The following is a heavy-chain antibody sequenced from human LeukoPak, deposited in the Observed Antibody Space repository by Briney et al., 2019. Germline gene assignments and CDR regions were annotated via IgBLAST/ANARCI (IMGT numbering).Heavy chain of an antibody. CDR3: AKDSRHWDLGYFDY. Sequence: SGESLRLSCAASGFIFEDYAMHWVRQAPGKGLEWCSVISWNSDNIDYADSVKGRFTISRDNAKKSLYLQMNSLRAEDTAFYYCAKDSRHWDLGYFDYWGQGTMVTVSS. CDR2: ISWNSDNI. D-gene: IGHD1-7*01. V-gene: IGHV3-9*01. J-gene: IGHJ4*02. CDR1: GFIFEDYA.